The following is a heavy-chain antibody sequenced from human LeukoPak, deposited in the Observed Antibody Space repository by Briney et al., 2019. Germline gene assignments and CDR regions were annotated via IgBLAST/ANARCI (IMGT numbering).Heavy chain of an antibody. CDR1: GFTVSGNY. CDR3: AKVVAFSSSSEDY. Sequence: GGSLRLSCAVSGFTVSGNYMSWVRQAPGKGLEWVSLIYSGGTTYYADSVKGRFTISRDNSKNTLYLQMNSLRAEDTAVYYCAKVVAFSSSSEDYWGQGTLVTVSS. J-gene: IGHJ4*02. D-gene: IGHD6-6*01. CDR2: IYSGGTT. V-gene: IGHV3-53*05.